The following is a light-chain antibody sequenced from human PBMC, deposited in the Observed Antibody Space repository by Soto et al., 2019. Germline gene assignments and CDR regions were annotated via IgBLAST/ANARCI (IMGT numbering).Light chain of an antibody. J-gene: IGKJ1*01. CDR2: DAS. CDR1: QSVSGY. Sequence: SLLTQSPPNLYSPPGKRATLSCRASQSVSGYLGWYQQKPGQAPRLLIYDASNRATGVPARFSGSGSGTDFTLTISSLEPEDFAVYYCQQRSKWPRTFGQGTKVDIK. V-gene: IGKV3-11*01. CDR3: QQRSKWPRT.